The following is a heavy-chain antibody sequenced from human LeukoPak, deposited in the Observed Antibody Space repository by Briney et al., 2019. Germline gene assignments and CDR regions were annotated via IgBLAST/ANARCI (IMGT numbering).Heavy chain of an antibody. CDR2: INHSGST. CDR3: ARGSDTAAGLY. Sequence: SETLSLTCAIYGGSFSGYYWSWIRQPPGKGLEWIGEINHSGSTNYNPSLKSRVSISVDSSKNQFSLKVSSVTAADTAVYYCARGSDTAAGLYWGQGTLVTVSS. J-gene: IGHJ4*02. V-gene: IGHV4-34*01. CDR1: GGSFSGYY. D-gene: IGHD6-13*01.